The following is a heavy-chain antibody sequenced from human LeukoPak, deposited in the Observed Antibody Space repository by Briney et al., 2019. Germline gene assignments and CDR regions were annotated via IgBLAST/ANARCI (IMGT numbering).Heavy chain of an antibody. J-gene: IGHJ6*03. V-gene: IGHV4-39*07. CDR1: GGSISSSNYY. Sequence: PSETLSLTCTVSGGSISSSNYYWGWIRQPPGKGLEWIASIYYSGSTYYNPSLQSRVTISVDTSKNQFSLKLSSVTAADTAVYYCARGRGGQQLVRWGTYYYYMDVWGKGTTVTVSS. CDR2: IYYSGST. CDR3: ARGRGGQQLVRWGTYYYYMDV. D-gene: IGHD6-6*01.